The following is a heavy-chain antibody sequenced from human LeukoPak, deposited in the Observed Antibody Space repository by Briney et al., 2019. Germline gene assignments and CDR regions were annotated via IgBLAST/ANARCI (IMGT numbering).Heavy chain of an antibody. Sequence: GGSLRLSCAASGFTFSSYSMKWVRQAPGKGLEWVSSISSSSSYIYYADSVKGRFTISRDNAKNSLYLQMNSLRAEDTAVYDCARDQGSGWEMNYYYYYMDVWGKGTTVTVSS. J-gene: IGHJ6*03. D-gene: IGHD6-19*01. V-gene: IGHV3-21*01. CDR3: ARDQGSGWEMNYYYYYMDV. CDR2: ISSSSSYI. CDR1: GFTFSSYS.